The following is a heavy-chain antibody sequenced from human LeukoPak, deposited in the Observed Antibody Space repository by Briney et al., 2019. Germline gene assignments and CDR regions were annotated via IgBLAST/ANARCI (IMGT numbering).Heavy chain of an antibody. V-gene: IGHV3-48*03. Sequence: GGSLRLSCAASGFTFSSYEMNWVRQAPGKGLEWVSYISSSGSTIYYADSVKGRFTISRDNAKNSLYLQTNSLRAEDTAVYYCARGLRGSGTNWFDPWGQGTLVTVSS. CDR3: ARGLRGSGTNWFDP. CDR2: ISSSGSTI. D-gene: IGHD3-10*01. CDR1: GFTFSSYE. J-gene: IGHJ5*02.